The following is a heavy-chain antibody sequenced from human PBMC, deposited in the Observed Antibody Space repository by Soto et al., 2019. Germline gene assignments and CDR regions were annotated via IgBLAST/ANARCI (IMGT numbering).Heavy chain of an antibody. V-gene: IGHV4-34*01. CDR1: GGSFSGYY. Sequence: QVQLQQWGAGLLKPSETLSLTCAVYGGSFSGYYWSWIRQPPGKGLEWMGQINHSGSTNYNPSLKSRVTISVDTSKNQFSLKLSSVTAADTAVYYCARGDTMVRGVMNRYYFDYWGQGTLVTVSS. CDR3: ARGDTMVRGVMNRYYFDY. J-gene: IGHJ4*02. D-gene: IGHD3-10*01. CDR2: INHSGST.